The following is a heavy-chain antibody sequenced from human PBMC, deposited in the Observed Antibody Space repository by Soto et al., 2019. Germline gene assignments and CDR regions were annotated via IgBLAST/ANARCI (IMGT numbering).Heavy chain of an antibody. J-gene: IGHJ1*01. CDR2: INPNNGDT. CDR1: GYTFTGYY. Sequence: ASVKVSCKASGYTFTGYYMHWVRQAPGQGLEWMGWINPNNGDTNYAQKFQGWVTMTRDTSTSTAYMELSRPRSDDTAVYYCARAPLGQDEYFQHWGQGTLVTVSS. V-gene: IGHV1-2*04. CDR3: ARAPLGQDEYFQH.